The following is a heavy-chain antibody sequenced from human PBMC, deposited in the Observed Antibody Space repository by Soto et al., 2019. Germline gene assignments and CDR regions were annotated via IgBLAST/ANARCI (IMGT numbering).Heavy chain of an antibody. J-gene: IGHJ6*02. Sequence: SETLSLTCTVSGGSISSSSYYWGWFRQPPGKGLEWIGSIYYSGSTYYNPSLKSRVTISVDTSKNQFSLKLSSVTAADTAVYYCASQQMVHYYYGMDVWGQGTTVT. V-gene: IGHV4-39*01. CDR3: ASQQMVHYYYGMDV. CDR1: GGSISSSSYY. D-gene: IGHD6-13*01. CDR2: IYYSGST.